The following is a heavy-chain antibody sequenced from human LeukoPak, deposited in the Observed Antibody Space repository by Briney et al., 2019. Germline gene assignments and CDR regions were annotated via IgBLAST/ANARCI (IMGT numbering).Heavy chain of an antibody. D-gene: IGHD3-10*01. CDR3: ARIRDYYGSGSYSYYFDY. V-gene: IGHV1-18*04. CDR2: ISAYNGNT. J-gene: IGHJ4*02. Sequence: GASVKVSCKPSGYTFTSYYVSWVRQAPGQGLEWMGWISAYNGNTNYAQKLQGRVTMTTDTSTSTAYMELRSLRSDDTAVYYCARIRDYYGSGSYSYYFDYWGQGTLVTVSS. CDR1: GYTFTSYY.